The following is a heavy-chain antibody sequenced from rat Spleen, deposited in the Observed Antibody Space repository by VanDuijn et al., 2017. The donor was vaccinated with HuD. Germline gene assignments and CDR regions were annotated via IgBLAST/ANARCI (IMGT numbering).Heavy chain of an antibody. J-gene: IGHJ4*01. Sequence: QVQLKESGPGLVQPSQTLSLTCTVSGFSLINYDIHWVRQPPGRGLEWMGGIWGDGSASYNSALKSRLSISRDTSKSQVFLKMNSLQTEDTAIYFCTRFPSYTNYRDYYVMDAWGQGASVTVSS. CDR3: TRFPSYTNYRDYYVMDA. CDR1: GFSLINYD. V-gene: IGHV2-1*01. D-gene: IGHD1-10*01. CDR2: IWGDGSA.